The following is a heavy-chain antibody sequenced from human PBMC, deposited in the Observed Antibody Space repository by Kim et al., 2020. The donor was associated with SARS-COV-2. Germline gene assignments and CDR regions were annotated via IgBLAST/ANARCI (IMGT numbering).Heavy chain of an antibody. J-gene: IGHJ2*01. CDR2: IYSGGSST. Sequence: GGSLRPSCAASGFTFSSYAMSWVRQAPGKGLEWVSVIYSGGSSTYYADSVKGRFTISRDNSKNTLYLQMNSLRAEDTAVYYCAKKEGYSYGYWYFDLWGR. D-gene: IGHD5-18*01. CDR1: GFTFSSYA. CDR3: AKKEGYSYGYWYFDL. V-gene: IGHV3-23*03.